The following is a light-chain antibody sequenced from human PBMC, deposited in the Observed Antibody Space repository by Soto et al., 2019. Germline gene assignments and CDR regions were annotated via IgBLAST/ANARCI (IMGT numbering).Light chain of an antibody. V-gene: IGLV2-14*01. CDR2: EVS. CDR3: SSYTSSSTVV. CDR1: SSDIGGYKY. Sequence: QSALTQPASVSGSPGQSITISCTGTSSDIGGYKYVSWYQQHPGKAPKLMIYEVSNRPSGVSNRFSGSKSGNTASLTSSGLQAEDEADDYCSSYTSSSTVVFGGGTKLTVL. J-gene: IGLJ2*01.